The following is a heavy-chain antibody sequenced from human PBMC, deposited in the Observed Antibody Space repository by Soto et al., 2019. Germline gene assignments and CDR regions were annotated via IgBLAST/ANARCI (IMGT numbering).Heavy chain of an antibody. D-gene: IGHD2-15*01. CDR3: ARDGYCSGGSCYSVPVFDY. CDR2: IWYDGSNK. V-gene: IGHV3-33*01. CDR1: GFTFSSYG. Sequence: QVRLVESGGGVVQPGRSLRLSCAASGFTFSSYGMHWVRQAPGKGLEWVAVIWYDGSNKYYADSVKGRFTISRDNSKNTLYLQMNSLRAEDTAVYYCARDGYCSGGSCYSVPVFDYWGQGTLVTVSS. J-gene: IGHJ4*02.